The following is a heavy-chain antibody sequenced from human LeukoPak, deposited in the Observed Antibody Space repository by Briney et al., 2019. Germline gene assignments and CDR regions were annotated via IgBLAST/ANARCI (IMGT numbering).Heavy chain of an antibody. D-gene: IGHD2-2*01. CDR2: IYPGDSDT. Sequence: GESLRISCKGSGYSFTSYWIGWVRQMPVKGLEWMGIIYPGDSDTRYSPSFQGQVTISADKSISTAYLQWSSLKASDTAMYYCARSRWGLEGYCSSTSCPGYYFDYWGQGTLVTVSS. CDR3: ARSRWGLEGYCSSTSCPGYYFDY. V-gene: IGHV5-51*01. J-gene: IGHJ4*02. CDR1: GYSFTSYW.